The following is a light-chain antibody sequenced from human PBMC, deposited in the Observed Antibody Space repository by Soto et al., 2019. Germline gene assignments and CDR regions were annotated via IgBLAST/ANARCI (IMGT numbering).Light chain of an antibody. CDR2: SAS. Sequence: EVVLTQSPGTLSLSPGERATLSCRASQSINNNLAWYQHKPGQAPRLLIYSASSRAAGIPDRFSGSGSRSDFTLTFSRLEPEDFAVYYCQQYGTSRVTFGPGTKVDLK. V-gene: IGKV3-20*01. J-gene: IGKJ3*01. CDR1: QSINNN. CDR3: QQYGTSRVT.